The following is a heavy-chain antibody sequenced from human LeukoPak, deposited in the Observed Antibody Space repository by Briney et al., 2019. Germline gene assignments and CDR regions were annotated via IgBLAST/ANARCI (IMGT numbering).Heavy chain of an antibody. CDR3: ARILTGTGPTMDV. J-gene: IGHJ6*02. V-gene: IGHV4-59*02. CDR1: GFSVSSNY. Sequence: PGGSLRLSCAASGFSVSSNYMSWIRQPPGKGLEWITYIYYSGEKTNYNPSLKSRVTVSVDSSKNQFSLKLTSVIAADTAIYYCARILTGTGPTMDVWGQGTTVTVSS. D-gene: IGHD1-20*01. CDR2: IYYSGEKT.